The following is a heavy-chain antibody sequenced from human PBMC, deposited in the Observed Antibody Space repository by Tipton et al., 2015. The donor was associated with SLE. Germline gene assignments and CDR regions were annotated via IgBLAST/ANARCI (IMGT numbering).Heavy chain of an antibody. CDR3: AKDVPYYYDSSGYYSLDY. J-gene: IGHJ4*02. CDR2: IRYDGSNK. D-gene: IGHD3-22*01. CDR1: GFTFSSYG. Sequence: SLRLSCAASGFTFSSYGMHWVRQAPGKGLEWVAFIRYDGSNKYYADSVKGRFTISRDNSKNTLYLQMNSLRAEDTAVYYCAKDVPYYYDSSGYYSLDYWGQGTLVTVSS. V-gene: IGHV3-30*02.